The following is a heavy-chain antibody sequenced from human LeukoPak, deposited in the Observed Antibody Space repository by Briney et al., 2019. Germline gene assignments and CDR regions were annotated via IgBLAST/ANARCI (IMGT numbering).Heavy chain of an antibody. Sequence: PGGSLRLSCAASGFNVSNNYISWVRQAPGKGLEWVSVIYSGGSTKYADSVKARFTISRDISKNTVYLQMNSLRVDDTAVYYCARHVGGSAYFDYWGQGTLVTASS. J-gene: IGHJ4*02. CDR1: GFNVSNNY. CDR2: IYSGGST. V-gene: IGHV3-66*04. D-gene: IGHD2-15*01. CDR3: ARHVGGSAYFDY.